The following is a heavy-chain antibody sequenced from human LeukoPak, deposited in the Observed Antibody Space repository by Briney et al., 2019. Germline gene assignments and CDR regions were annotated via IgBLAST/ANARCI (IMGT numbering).Heavy chain of an antibody. D-gene: IGHD3-10*01. CDR2: ISGSGDTT. J-gene: IGHJ3*02. V-gene: IGHV3-23*01. CDR1: GLTFSSYA. Sequence: PGGSLRLSCAASGLTFSSYAMTWVRQAPGKGLEWVSSISGSGDTTYYADSVKGRFTISRDNSKNTLYLQIHFLRADDTAVYYCAKSNGYGLVDIWGQGTMVTVSS. CDR3: AKSNGYGLVDI.